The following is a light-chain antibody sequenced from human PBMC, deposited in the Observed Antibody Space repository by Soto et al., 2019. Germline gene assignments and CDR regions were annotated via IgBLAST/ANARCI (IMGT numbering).Light chain of an antibody. CDR1: QTVSSN. J-gene: IGKJ2*01. Sequence: EIAMTQSPATLSVSPGERATLSCRASQTVSSNLAWYQQKPGQAPRLVIYGASTRATGIPARFSGSGSGTEFTLPISSLQSEDFGVYYCQHYNNWPYTFGQGTKLEIK. CDR2: GAS. CDR3: QHYNNWPYT. V-gene: IGKV3-15*01.